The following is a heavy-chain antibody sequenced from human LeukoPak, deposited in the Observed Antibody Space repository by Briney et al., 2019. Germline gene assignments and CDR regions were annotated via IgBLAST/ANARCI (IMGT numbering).Heavy chain of an antibody. V-gene: IGHV3-21*01. CDR1: GFTFSSYG. CDR2: ISGSSSYI. J-gene: IGHJ6*03. Sequence: GRSLRLSCAASGFTFSSYGMHWVRLAPGKGLEWVSSISGSSSYIYYADSVKGRFTISRDNANNSLYLQMNSLRAEDTVVYYCARVHSGSYQYYYYYYMDVWGKGTTVTVSS. D-gene: IGHD1-26*01. CDR3: ARVHSGSYQYYYYYYMDV.